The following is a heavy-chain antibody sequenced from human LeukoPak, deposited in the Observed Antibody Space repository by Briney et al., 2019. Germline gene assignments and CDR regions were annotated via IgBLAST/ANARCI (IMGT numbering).Heavy chain of an antibody. CDR3: AKSSGYSPS. Sequence: GGSLRLSCAASGFTFSSYAMSWVRQAPGKGLERVSAISGGGGSTYYADSVKGRFTTSRDNSKNTLYLQRNSLRAEDTAVYYCAKSSGYSPSWGQGTLVTVSS. CDR1: GFTFSSYA. V-gene: IGHV3-23*01. J-gene: IGHJ5*02. CDR2: ISGGGGST. D-gene: IGHD3-22*01.